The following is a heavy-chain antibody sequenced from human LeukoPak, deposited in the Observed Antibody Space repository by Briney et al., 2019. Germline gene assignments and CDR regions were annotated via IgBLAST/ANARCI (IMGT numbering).Heavy chain of an antibody. D-gene: IGHD6-19*01. Sequence: PSETLSLTCAVYGGSFSGYYWSWIRQPPGKGLEWIGEINHSGSNNYNPSLKSRVTISVDTSKNQFSLKLSSVTAADTAVYYCARVLEGSSGQHWYFDLWGRGTLVTASS. J-gene: IGHJ2*01. CDR2: INHSGSN. V-gene: IGHV4-34*01. CDR3: ARVLEGSSGQHWYFDL. CDR1: GGSFSGYY.